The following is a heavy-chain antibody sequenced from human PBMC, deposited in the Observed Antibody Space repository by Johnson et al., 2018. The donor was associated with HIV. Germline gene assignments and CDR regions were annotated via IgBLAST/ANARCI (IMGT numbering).Heavy chain of an antibody. J-gene: IGHJ3*02. D-gene: IGHD6-6*01. CDR2: ISSSGTTK. CDR3: ARVGDSSSSLGAFDI. Sequence: QVQLVESGGGLVKPGGSLRLSCAASGFNFKDYYMNWVRQAPGKGLEWVSHISSSGTTKKFADSVKGRFTISRDNSKNTLYLQMNSLRAEDTAVYYCARVGDSSSSLGAFDIWGQGTMVTVSS. CDR1: GFNFKDYY. V-gene: IGHV3-11*04.